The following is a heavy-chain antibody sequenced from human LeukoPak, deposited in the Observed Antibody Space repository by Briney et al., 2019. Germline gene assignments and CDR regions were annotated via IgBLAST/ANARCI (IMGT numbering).Heavy chain of an antibody. CDR3: AKDGGNYYDSSNWFDP. D-gene: IGHD3-22*01. CDR2: ISGSGGST. CDR1: GFTFSSYA. Sequence: GGSLRLSCAASGFTFSSYAMSWVRQAPGKGLEWVSAISGSGGSTYYADSVKGRFTISRDNSKNTLYLQMNSLRAEDTAVYYCAKDGGNYYDSSNWFDPWGQGTLVTVSS. V-gene: IGHV3-23*01. J-gene: IGHJ5*02.